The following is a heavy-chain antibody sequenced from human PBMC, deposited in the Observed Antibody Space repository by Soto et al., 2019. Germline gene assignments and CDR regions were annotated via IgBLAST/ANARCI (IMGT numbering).Heavy chain of an antibody. CDR1: GYTLNSYG. CDR2: ISAYNGNT. V-gene: IGHV1-18*01. D-gene: IGHD2-2*01. Sequence: ASVTVSCKDSGYTLNSYGSSWVRQAPGQGLEWMGWISAYNGNTNYAQKLQGRVTMTTDTSTSTAYMELRSLRSDDTAVYYCARGGYCSSTSCYHYYYYMDVWGKGTTVTVSS. J-gene: IGHJ6*03. CDR3: ARGGYCSSTSCYHYYYYMDV.